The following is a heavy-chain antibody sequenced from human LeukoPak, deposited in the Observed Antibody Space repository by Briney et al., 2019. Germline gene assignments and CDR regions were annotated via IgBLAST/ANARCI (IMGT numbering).Heavy chain of an antibody. CDR3: AKEGAYSGSGRY. CDR2: ISISGSFI. CDR1: GFTFSDYS. D-gene: IGHD1-26*01. Sequence: GGSLRLSCAASGFTFSDYSMTWVRQAPGKGLEWLSYISISGSFIYYADSVKGRFTISRDNSKNTLYLQMNSLRAEDTAVYYCAKEGAYSGSGRYWGQGTLVTVSS. J-gene: IGHJ4*02. V-gene: IGHV3-48*01.